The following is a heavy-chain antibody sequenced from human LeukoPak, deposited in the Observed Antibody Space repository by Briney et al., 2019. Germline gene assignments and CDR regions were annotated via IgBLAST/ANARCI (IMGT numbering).Heavy chain of an antibody. CDR1: GYSISSGYY. CDR3: ARDLYNRAMVTGWFDP. D-gene: IGHD5-18*01. CDR2: IYHSGST. J-gene: IGHJ5*02. V-gene: IGHV4-38-2*02. Sequence: SETLSLTCTVSGYSISSGYYWGWIRQPPGKGLEWIGSIYHSGSTYYNPSLKSRVTISVDTSKNQFPLKLSSVTAADTAVYYCARDLYNRAMVTGWFDPWGQGTLVTVSS.